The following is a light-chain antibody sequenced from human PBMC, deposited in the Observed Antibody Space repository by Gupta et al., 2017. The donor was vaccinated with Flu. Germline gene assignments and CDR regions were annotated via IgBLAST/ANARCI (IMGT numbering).Light chain of an antibody. CDR3: QNLHHFPLT. Sequence: QLNQSPPSLSASVGDTVTITCRASHWVANSLSWYQQRPGKSPALLIHSASTVEAGVSSRFSGSGAGTDFTLSISKLQPEDSATYYCQNLHHFPLTFGRGT. CDR1: HWVANS. V-gene: IGKV1-27*01. CDR2: SAS. J-gene: IGKJ3*01.